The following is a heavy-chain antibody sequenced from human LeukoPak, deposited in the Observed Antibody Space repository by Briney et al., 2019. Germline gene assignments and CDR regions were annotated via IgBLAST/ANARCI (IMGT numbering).Heavy chain of an antibody. V-gene: IGHV4-59*01. CDR1: GGSISSYY. CDR3: ARDSTNAFDI. J-gene: IGHJ3*02. Sequence: PSETLSLTCTVSGGSISSYYWSWIRQPPGKGLEWIGYIYYSVSTNYNPSLKSRVTISVDTSKNQFSLKLSFVTAADTAVYYCARDSTNAFDIWGQGTMVTVSS. D-gene: IGHD3-3*02. CDR2: IYYSVST.